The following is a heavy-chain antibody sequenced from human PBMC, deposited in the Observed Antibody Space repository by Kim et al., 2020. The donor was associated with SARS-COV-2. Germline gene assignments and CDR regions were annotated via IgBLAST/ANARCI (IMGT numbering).Heavy chain of an antibody. V-gene: IGHV3-53*01. D-gene: IGHD1-1*01. Sequence: GSTYYGASVMGRFTINKDNYKNKLYLQMNSLSAEDTAVYYCTRDVFDGYWNWGQGTLVTVSS. J-gene: IGHJ4*02. CDR2: GST. CDR3: TRDVFDGYWN.